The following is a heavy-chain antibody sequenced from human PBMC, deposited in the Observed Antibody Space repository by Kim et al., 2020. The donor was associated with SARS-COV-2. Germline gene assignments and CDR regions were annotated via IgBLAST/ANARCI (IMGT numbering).Heavy chain of an antibody. D-gene: IGHD3-10*01. J-gene: IGHJ6*02. Sequence: GGSLRLSCAASGLTVSNNYMSWVRQAPGKGLEWVSVIYSGGSTYYADSVKGRFTISRDNSKNTVYLQMESLRADDTAVYYCARDSYYYGSGTSYDVIGEQLYGMDVWGQGTTVTVSS. CDR2: IYSGGST. V-gene: IGHV3-66*01. CDR1: GLTVSNNY. CDR3: ARDSYYYGSGTSYDVIGEQLYGMDV.